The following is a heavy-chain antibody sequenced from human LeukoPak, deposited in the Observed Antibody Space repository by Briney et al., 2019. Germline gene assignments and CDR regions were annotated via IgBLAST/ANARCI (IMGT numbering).Heavy chain of an antibody. CDR2: ISAYNGNT. CDR1: GHTFTSYG. D-gene: IGHD2-2*01. J-gene: IGHJ4*02. V-gene: IGHV1-18*01. CDR3: ARVDCSSTSCYCDY. Sequence: ASVKVSCKASGHTFTSYGISWVRQAPGQGLEWMGWISAYNGNTNYAQKLQGRVTMTTDTSTSTAYMELRSLRSDDTAVYYCARVDCSSTSCYCDYWGQGTLVTVSS.